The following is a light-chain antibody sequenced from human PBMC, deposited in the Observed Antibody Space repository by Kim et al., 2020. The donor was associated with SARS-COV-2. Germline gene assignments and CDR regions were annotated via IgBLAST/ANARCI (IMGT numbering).Light chain of an antibody. CDR2: LDT. Sequence: SYELTQPPSASVTPGQTASITCSGDNLGDKYTCWYWQQPLPCTVHVLYLDTNSPSALPEPYSGSNSGNTATLSIAGNQPLAEADYDCHWWDRNNVVFGG. CDR3: HWWDRNNVV. J-gene: IGLJ2*01. V-gene: IGLV3-1*01. CDR1: NLGDKY.